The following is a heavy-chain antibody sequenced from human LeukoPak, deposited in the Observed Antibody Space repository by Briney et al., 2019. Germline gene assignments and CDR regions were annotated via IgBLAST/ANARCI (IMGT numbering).Heavy chain of an antibody. CDR3: AKGAVEHIVVVTANDY. CDR1: GFTFSSYA. Sequence: GGSLRLSCAASGFTFSSYAMSWVRQAPGKGLEWVSAISGSGGSTYYADSVKGRFTISRDNSKNTLYLQMNSPRAEDTAVYYCAKGAVEHIVVVTANDYWGQGTLVTVSS. CDR2: ISGSGGST. J-gene: IGHJ4*02. D-gene: IGHD2-21*02. V-gene: IGHV3-23*01.